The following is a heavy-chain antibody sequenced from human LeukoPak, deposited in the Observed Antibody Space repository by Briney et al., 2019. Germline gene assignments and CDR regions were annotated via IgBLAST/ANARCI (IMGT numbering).Heavy chain of an antibody. J-gene: IGHJ5*02. Sequence: SVKVSCKASGGTFSSNAISWVRQAPGQGLEWMGMIIPIFGTANYAQKFQGRVTITTDESTSTAYMELSSLRSEDTAVYYCAREGYSSGGSCYLWFDPWGQGTLVTVSS. CDR2: IIPIFGTA. CDR1: GGTFSSNA. D-gene: IGHD2-15*01. V-gene: IGHV1-69*05. CDR3: AREGYSSGGSCYLWFDP.